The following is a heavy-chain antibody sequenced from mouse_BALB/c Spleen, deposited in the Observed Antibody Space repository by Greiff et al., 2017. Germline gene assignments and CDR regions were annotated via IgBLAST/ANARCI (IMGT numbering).Heavy chain of an antibody. CDR2: IYPGDGST. CDR1: GYTFTSYY. V-gene: IGHV1S56*01. D-gene: IGHD1-1*01. CDR3: ARYYYGSEYFDV. Sequence: VQLVESGPELVKPGASVKMSCKASGYTFTSYYIHWVKQRPGQGLEWIGWIYPGDGSTKYNEKFKGKTTLTADKSSSTAYMLLSSLTSEDSAIYFCARYYYGSEYFDVWGAGTTVTVSS. J-gene: IGHJ1*01.